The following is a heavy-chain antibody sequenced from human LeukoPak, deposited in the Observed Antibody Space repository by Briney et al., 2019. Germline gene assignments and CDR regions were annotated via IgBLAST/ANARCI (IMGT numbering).Heavy chain of an antibody. CDR2: IIPIFGTA. CDR3: ARLWGQQLTTTLDY. J-gene: IGHJ4*02. V-gene: IGHV1-69*06. CDR1: GGTFSSYA. Sequence: ASVKVSCKASGGTFSSYAISWVRQAPGQGLEWMGGIIPIFGTANYAQKFQGRVTITADKSTSTAYMELSSLRAEDTAVYYCARLWGQQLTTTLDYWGQGTLVTVSS. D-gene: IGHD6-13*01.